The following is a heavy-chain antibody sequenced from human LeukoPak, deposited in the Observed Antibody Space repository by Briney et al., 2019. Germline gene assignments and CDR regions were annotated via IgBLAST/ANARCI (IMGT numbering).Heavy chain of an antibody. V-gene: IGHV1-18*01. CDR3: ARLGIVGATPDY. CDR1: GGTFSSYA. D-gene: IGHD1-26*01. Sequence: ASVKVSCKASGGTFSSYAISWVRQAPGQGLEWMGWISAYNGNTNYAQKLQGRVTMTTDTSTSTAYMELRSLRSDDTAVCYCARLGIVGATPDYWGQGTLVTVSS. CDR2: ISAYNGNT. J-gene: IGHJ4*02.